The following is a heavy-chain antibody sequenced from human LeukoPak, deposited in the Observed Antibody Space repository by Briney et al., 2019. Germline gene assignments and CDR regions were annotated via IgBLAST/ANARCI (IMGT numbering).Heavy chain of an antibody. CDR3: ARDISGGSHVFDI. V-gene: IGHV4-59*08. Sequence: SETLSLTCTVSGGSISGYYWNWIRQPPGKGLEWIGSISYSGSTSYNPSLESRVTISVDTSKNQFSLQLNSVTAADTAVYYCARDISGGSHVFDIWGQGTMVTVSS. CDR2: ISYSGST. J-gene: IGHJ3*02. D-gene: IGHD3-3*02. CDR1: GGSISGYY.